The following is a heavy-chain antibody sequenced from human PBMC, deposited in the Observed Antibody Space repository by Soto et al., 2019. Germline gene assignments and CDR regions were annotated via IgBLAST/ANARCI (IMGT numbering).Heavy chain of an antibody. Sequence: ASVKVSCKASGYTFTSYDINWVRQATGQGLEWMGWMNPNSGNTGYAQKFQGRVTMTRNTSISTAYMELSSLRSEDTVGYYCASGPSQEYGFWSGYYDAFDIWGQGTMVTVSS. CDR2: MNPNSGNT. CDR3: ASGPSQEYGFWSGYYDAFDI. CDR1: GYTFTSYD. J-gene: IGHJ3*02. D-gene: IGHD3-3*01. V-gene: IGHV1-8*02.